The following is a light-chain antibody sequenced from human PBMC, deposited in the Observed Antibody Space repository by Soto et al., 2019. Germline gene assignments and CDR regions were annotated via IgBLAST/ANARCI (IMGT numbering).Light chain of an antibody. J-gene: IGKJ1*01. Sequence: IVLTQSPSTVSLSPGERVTLSFRASQSVSSSYLAWYQQKPGQAPRLLIYGASSRATGIPDRFSGSGSGTDFTLTISRLEPEDFAVYYCQQYGSSPPRTFAQGTKVDIK. CDR2: GAS. CDR3: QQYGSSPPRT. V-gene: IGKV3-20*01. CDR1: QSVSSSY.